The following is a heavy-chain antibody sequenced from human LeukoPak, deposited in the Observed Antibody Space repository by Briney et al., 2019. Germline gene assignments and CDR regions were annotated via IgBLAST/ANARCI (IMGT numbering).Heavy chain of an antibody. J-gene: IGHJ4*02. D-gene: IGHD2-15*01. Sequence: ASVKVSCKASGYTFTSNGISWVRQAPGQGLEWMGWISTYNGDTNYAQTLQGRVTMTTDTSTSTAYMELRSLRSDDTAVYYCARHYCTGGSCYGVFDYWGQGTLVTVSS. V-gene: IGHV1-18*01. CDR3: ARHYCTGGSCYGVFDY. CDR2: ISTYNGDT. CDR1: GYTFTSNG.